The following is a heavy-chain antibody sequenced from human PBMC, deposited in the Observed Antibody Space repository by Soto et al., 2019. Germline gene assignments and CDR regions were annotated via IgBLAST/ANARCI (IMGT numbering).Heavy chain of an antibody. D-gene: IGHD4-17*01. CDR3: ARAPVFMDYRYWYFDL. V-gene: IGHV4-39*01. Sequence: QLQLQESVPGLVKPSETLSLTCTVSGGSNSSSSYYWGWIRQPPGKGLAWIGSIYYSGSPYYNPSLTSRVTISEDTSQHQCSLKLSSVTAADTAVYYCARAPVFMDYRYWYFDLWGRGTLFTVSS. CDR1: GGSNSSSSYY. CDR2: IYYSGSP. J-gene: IGHJ2*01.